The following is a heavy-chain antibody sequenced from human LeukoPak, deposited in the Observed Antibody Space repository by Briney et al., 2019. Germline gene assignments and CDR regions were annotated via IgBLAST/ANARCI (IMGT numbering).Heavy chain of an antibody. V-gene: IGHV3-15*01. CDR1: GFTFSNAW. D-gene: IGHD3-10*01. Sequence: GGSLRLSCAASGFTFSNAWMTWVRQAPGKGLEWVGRITSKTDGETALYAAPVKGRLTISRDDSQNTLHLQMNSLKIEDTAVYYCTLYDSGKIDYWGQGALVTVSS. CDR2: ITSKTDGETA. J-gene: IGHJ4*02. CDR3: TLYDSGKIDY.